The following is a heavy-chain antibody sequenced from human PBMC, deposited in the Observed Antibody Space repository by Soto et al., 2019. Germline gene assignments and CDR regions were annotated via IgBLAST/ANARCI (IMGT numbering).Heavy chain of an antibody. D-gene: IGHD3-3*01. CDR1: GFTFSSYA. V-gene: IGHV3-23*01. Sequence: GGSLRLSCAASGFTFSSYAMSWVRQAPGKGLEWVSAISGSGGSTYYADSVKGRFTISRDNSKNTLYLQMNSLRAEDTAVYYCAKPWEKGFGVVTKILYYFDYWGQGTLVTVSS. CDR2: ISGSGGST. J-gene: IGHJ4*02. CDR3: AKPWEKGFGVVTKILYYFDY.